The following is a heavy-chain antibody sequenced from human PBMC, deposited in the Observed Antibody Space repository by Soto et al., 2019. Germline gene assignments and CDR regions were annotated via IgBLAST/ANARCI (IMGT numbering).Heavy chain of an antibody. CDR2: MSGSSSTT. V-gene: IGHV3-23*01. CDR1: GLTFSNYA. J-gene: IGHJ4*02. Sequence: GGSLRLSCATSGLTFSNYAMSWVRQAPGGGLEWVSSMSGSSSTTYYADSVRGRFTISRDRSKSTLYPQMSSLRAEDTALYYCAKNQERELPRVIDFWGQGTLVTVSS. CDR3: AKNQERELPRVIDF. D-gene: IGHD1-7*01.